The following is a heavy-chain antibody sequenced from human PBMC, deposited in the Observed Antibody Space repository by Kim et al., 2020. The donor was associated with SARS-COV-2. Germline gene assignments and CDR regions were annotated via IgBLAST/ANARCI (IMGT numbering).Heavy chain of an antibody. J-gene: IGHJ6*02. CDR3: ARGGRGDHFYNGMDV. D-gene: IGHD2-21*02. CDR1: GYTFAAYG. V-gene: IGHV1-18*01. Sequence: ASVKVYCKASGYTFAAYGISWVRQARGQGLEWMGGIGAYNGMSDYGQTFHDRITMTTDISSSIAYLEVRSLRSDDTAIYYCARGGRGDHFYNGMDVWGQGTAVIVSS. CDR2: IGAYNGMS.